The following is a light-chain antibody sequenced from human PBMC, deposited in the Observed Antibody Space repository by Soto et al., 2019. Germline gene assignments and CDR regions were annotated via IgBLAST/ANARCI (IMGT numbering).Light chain of an antibody. CDR3: CSYAGSSTYVI. Sequence: QSALTQPASVSGSPGQSITISWTGTSSDLGSYNLVSWYQQQPGKAPKLMIYEGTKRPSGVSNRFSGSKSGNTASLTISGLQAEDEADYYCCSYAGSSTYVIFGGGTKVTVL. CDR2: EGT. J-gene: IGLJ2*01. V-gene: IGLV2-23*01. CDR1: SSDLGSYNL.